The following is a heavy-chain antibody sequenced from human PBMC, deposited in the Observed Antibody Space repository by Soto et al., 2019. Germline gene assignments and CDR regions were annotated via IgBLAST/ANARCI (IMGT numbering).Heavy chain of an antibody. D-gene: IGHD5-12*01. V-gene: IGHV1-46*01. CDR3: AREAYEVWFDP. CDR2: INPSGGSA. CDR1: GYTFTSYY. Sequence: QVQLVQSGAEVKKPGASVKVSCKASGYTFTSYYMHWVRQAPGQGLEWMGIINPSGGSASYAQKFQGRVTMTRDSSTSTVYMELSSLRSEDTAVYYCAREAYEVWFDPWGQGTLVTVSS. J-gene: IGHJ5*02.